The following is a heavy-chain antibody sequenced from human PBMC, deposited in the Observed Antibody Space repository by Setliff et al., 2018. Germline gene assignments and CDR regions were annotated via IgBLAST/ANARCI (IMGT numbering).Heavy chain of an antibody. D-gene: IGHD1-7*01. CDR1: GFTFSDYY. Sequence: GGSLRLSCAASGFTFSDYYMSWIRQAPGKGLEWISYISVSGSYIDYADSVKGRFTISRDNAKSSLYLQISSLRVEDTAVYYCAKPQLELRWGFESWGQGTLVTVSS. CDR2: ISVSGSYI. J-gene: IGHJ4*02. CDR3: AKPQLELRWGFES. V-gene: IGHV3-11*03.